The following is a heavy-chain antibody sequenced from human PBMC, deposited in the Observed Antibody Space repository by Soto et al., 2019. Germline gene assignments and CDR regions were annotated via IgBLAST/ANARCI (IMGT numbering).Heavy chain of an antibody. CDR2: INHSGST. CDR1: GGSFSGYY. V-gene: IGHV4-34*01. CDR3: ARRAIRYSSSWYYYYYGMDV. Sequence: QVQLQQWGAGLLKPSETLSLTCAVYGGSFSGYYWSWIRQPPGKGLEWIGEINHSGSTNYNPSLKSRVTISVDTSKNQFSLKLSSVTAADTAVYYCARRAIRYSSSWYYYYYGMDVWGQGTKLTV. D-gene: IGHD6-13*01. J-gene: IGHJ6*02.